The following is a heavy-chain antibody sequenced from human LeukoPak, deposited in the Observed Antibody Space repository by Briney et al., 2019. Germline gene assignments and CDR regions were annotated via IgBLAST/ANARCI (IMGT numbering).Heavy chain of an antibody. CDR1: GGSVSDYY. CDR3: ARLYGGKPALNWFDP. D-gene: IGHD4-23*01. J-gene: IGHJ5*02. CDR2: LYYTGST. Sequence: SQTLSLTCTVSGGSVSDYYWSWIRQSPGKGLEWIGYLYYTGSTSYNPSLKSRVTISADTSKNQFSLKLNSVTAADTAVYYCARLYGGKPALNWFDPWGQGTLVTVSS. V-gene: IGHV4-59*02.